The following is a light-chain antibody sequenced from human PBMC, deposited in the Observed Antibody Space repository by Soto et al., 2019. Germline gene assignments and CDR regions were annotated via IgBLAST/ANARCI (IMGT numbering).Light chain of an antibody. V-gene: IGLV2-14*01. J-gene: IGLJ2*01. CDR3: SSYTSSSTLV. CDR1: SSDVGGYNY. Sequence: QSALTQPASVSGSPGQSITISCTGTSSDVGGYNYVSWYQQHPGKAPKLMIYEVSNRPSGVSNRFSGSKSGNTASLTISGPQAEGGAGYYCSSYTSSSTLVFGGGTKVTVL. CDR2: EVS.